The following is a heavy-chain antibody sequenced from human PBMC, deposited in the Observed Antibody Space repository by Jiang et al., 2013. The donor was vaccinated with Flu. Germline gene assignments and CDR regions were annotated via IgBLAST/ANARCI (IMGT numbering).Heavy chain of an antibody. D-gene: IGHD2-8*01. CDR2: INPNSGGT. CDR1: GYTFTGYF. CDR3: AREGIVLRVYAPHRFDP. Sequence: GAEVKKPGASVKVSCKASGYTFTGYFMHWVRQAPGQGLEWMGWINPNSGGTNYAENFQGRVTMTRDTSISTAYMELSRLRSDDTAVYYCAREGIVLRVYAPHRFDPWGQGTLVTVSS. J-gene: IGHJ5*02. V-gene: IGHV1-2*02.